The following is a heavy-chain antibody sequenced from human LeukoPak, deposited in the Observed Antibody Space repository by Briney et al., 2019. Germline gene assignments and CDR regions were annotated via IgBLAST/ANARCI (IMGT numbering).Heavy chain of an antibody. J-gene: IGHJ4*02. V-gene: IGHV4-59*01. D-gene: IGHD6-13*01. Sequence: PSETLSLTCTVSGGSISDYYWSWIRQPAGKGLEWIGYIYYSGSTNYNPSLKSRVTISVDTSKNQFSLKLSSVTAADTAVYYCARVFSDSSSWYVVYWGQGTLVTVSS. CDR2: IYYSGST. CDR1: GGSISDYY. CDR3: ARVFSDSSSWYVVY.